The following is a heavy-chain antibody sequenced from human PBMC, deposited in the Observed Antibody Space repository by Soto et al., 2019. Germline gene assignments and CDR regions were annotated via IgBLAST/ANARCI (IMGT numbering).Heavy chain of an antibody. Sequence: QVQLVQSGAEVKKPGASVKVSCKASGYTFTSYDINWVRQATGQGLEWMGWMNPNSGNTGYAQKFQGRVTMTRNTSISTAYMELSSLRSEDTAVYYCARSVRQQLVSWFDPWGQGTLVTVSS. D-gene: IGHD6-13*01. CDR2: MNPNSGNT. CDR3: ARSVRQQLVSWFDP. J-gene: IGHJ5*02. V-gene: IGHV1-8*01. CDR1: GYTFTSYD.